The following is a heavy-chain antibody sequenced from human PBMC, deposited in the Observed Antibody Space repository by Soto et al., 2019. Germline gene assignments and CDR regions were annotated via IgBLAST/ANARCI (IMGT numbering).Heavy chain of an antibody. CDR2: IYYSGST. V-gene: IGHV4-61*03. Sequence: QVQLQESGPGLVKPSETLSLTCTVSGGSVSSGSYYWSWIRQPPGKGLEWIGYIYYSGSTNYNPSLNSRVTISVDTSKNHFSLKLSSVPAADTAVYYCARLPGYSSGWYGHYYYGMDVWGQGTTVTVSS. J-gene: IGHJ6*02. D-gene: IGHD6-19*01. CDR1: GGSVSSGSYY. CDR3: ARLPGYSSGWYGHYYYGMDV.